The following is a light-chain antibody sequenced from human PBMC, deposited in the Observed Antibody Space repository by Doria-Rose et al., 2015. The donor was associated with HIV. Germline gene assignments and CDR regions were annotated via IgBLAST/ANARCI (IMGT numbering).Light chain of an antibody. CDR3: HQYGTSWT. CDR1: QSFSSTY. Sequence: EIVMTQSPGTLSLSPGERATLSCRASQSFSSTYLARHQQKPGQAPSLLIYDGSTRATGIPDRFSASGSGTDFTLTINRLEPEDFALYYCHQYGTSWTFGQGTKVEI. J-gene: IGKJ1*01. CDR2: DGS. V-gene: IGKV3-20*01.